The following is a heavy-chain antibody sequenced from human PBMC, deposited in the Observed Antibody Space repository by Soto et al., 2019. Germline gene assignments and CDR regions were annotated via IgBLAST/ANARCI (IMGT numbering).Heavy chain of an antibody. CDR2: ITGSGGST. CDR1: GFTFSSYA. D-gene: IGHD1-7*01. V-gene: IGHV3-23*01. Sequence: GGSLRLSCAACGFTFSSYAMSWVRQAPGKGLEWVSVITGSGGSTYYADSVKGRFTISRDNSKNTLYLQMNSLRAEDTAVYYCPRAYPETTDYWGQGTLVTVSS. CDR3: PRAYPETTDY. J-gene: IGHJ4*02.